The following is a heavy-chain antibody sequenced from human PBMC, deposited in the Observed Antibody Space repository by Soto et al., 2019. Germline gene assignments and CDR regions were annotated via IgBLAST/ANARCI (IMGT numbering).Heavy chain of an antibody. J-gene: IGHJ4*02. CDR2: INHSGST. CDR3: ARVYSNKNDY. CDR1: GGTFRGYY. Sequence: SETLSLTCAVYGGTFRGYYWSWIRQPPGKGLEWIGEINHSGSTNYNPSLKSRVTISVDTSKNQFSLKLSSVTAADTAVYYCARVYSNKNDYWGQGTLVTVSS. D-gene: IGHD4-4*01. V-gene: IGHV4-34*01.